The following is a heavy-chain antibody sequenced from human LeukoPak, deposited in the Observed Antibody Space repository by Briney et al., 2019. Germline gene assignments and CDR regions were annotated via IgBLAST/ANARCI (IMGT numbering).Heavy chain of an antibody. CDR2: IRGSRSGLGSGM. CDR3: ARDNSWGFDY. CDR1: GFIFSDYS. D-gene: IGHD6-13*01. J-gene: IGHJ4*02. V-gene: IGHV3-48*04. Sequence: GGSLRLSCAASGFIFSDYSMNWVRQAPGKGLEWISNIRGSRSGLGSGMYYADSVRGRFTISRDDAKNSLYLQMSSLRAEDTAFYYCARDNSWGFDYWGQGALVTVSS.